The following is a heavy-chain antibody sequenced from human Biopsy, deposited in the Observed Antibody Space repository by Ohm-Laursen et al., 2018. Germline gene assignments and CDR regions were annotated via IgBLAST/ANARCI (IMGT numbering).Heavy chain of an antibody. D-gene: IGHD6-13*01. CDR1: GGSISNYY. Sequence: TLSLTCTVSGGSISNYYWSWIRQPAGKGLEWIGRIYSSGSTNYNPSLKSRVTMSVDTSKNQFSLILSSMTAADTAVYYCAREPRIAAVACFDPWGQGTLVTVSS. V-gene: IGHV4-4*07. CDR2: IYSSGST. J-gene: IGHJ5*02. CDR3: AREPRIAAVACFDP.